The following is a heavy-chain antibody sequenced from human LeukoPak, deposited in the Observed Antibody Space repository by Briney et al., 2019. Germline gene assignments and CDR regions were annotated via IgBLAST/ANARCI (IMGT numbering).Heavy chain of an antibody. J-gene: IGHJ3*02. V-gene: IGHV4-59*11. CDR2: IYYSGST. CDR1: GGSISSHY. CDR3: ARDNRYYPAAAGTFAFDI. D-gene: IGHD6-13*01. Sequence: SETLSLTCTVSGGSISSHYWSWIRQPPGKGLEWIGYIYYSGSTNYNPSLKSRVTISVDTSKNQFSLKLSSVTAADTAVYYCARDNRYYPAAAGTFAFDIWGQGTMVTVSS.